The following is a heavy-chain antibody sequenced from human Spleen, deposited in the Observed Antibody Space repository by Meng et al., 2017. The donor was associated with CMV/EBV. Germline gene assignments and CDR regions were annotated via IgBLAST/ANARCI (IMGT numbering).Heavy chain of an antibody. Sequence: SETLSLSCTVSGGSISSSSYYWGWIRQPQGKGLEWIGSIYYSGSTYYNPFLKSRVTITVDTSKNQFSLKLSSVTAAYTAVYYFARWVAGYSYDYWGQGTLVTVSS. CDR2: IYYSGST. V-gene: IGHV4-39*07. D-gene: IGHD5-18*01. J-gene: IGHJ4*02. CDR3: ARWVAGYSYDY. CDR1: GGSISSSSYY.